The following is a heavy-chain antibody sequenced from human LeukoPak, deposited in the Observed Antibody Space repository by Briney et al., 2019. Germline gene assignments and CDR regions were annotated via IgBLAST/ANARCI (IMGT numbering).Heavy chain of an antibody. CDR3: ARADYDLGYYYYMDV. D-gene: IGHD3-3*01. V-gene: IGHV1-18*01. Sequence: GASVKVSCKASGYTFTSYGISWVRQVPGQGLEWMGWISAYNGNTNYAQKLQGRVTMATDTSTSTAYMELRSLRSDDTAVYYCARADYDLGYYYYMDVWGKGTTVTVSS. J-gene: IGHJ6*03. CDR2: ISAYNGNT. CDR1: GYTFTSYG.